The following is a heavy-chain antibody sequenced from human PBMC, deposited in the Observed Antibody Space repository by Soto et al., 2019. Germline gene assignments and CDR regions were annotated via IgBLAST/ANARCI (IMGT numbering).Heavy chain of an antibody. V-gene: IGHV4-59*08. CDR2: IYYSGST. CDR1: GGSISSYY. D-gene: IGHD2-15*01. J-gene: IGHJ5*02. Sequence: SETLSLTCTVSGGSISSYYWSWIRQPPGKGLEWIGYIYYSGSTNYNPSLKSRVTTSVDTSKNQFSLKLSSVTAADTAVYYCARQVVVVVAATPVDWFDPWGQGTLVTVSS. CDR3: ARQVVVVVAATPVDWFDP.